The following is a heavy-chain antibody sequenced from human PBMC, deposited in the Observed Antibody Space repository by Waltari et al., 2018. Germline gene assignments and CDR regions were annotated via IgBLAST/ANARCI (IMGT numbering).Heavy chain of an antibody. D-gene: IGHD2-15*01. CDR2: IVVGSGNT. V-gene: IGHV1-58*02. J-gene: IGHJ6*02. CDR3: AADPGYCSGGSCYYYGMDV. CDR1: GFTFTSSA. Sequence: QMQLVQSGPEVKKPGTSVKVSCKASGFTFTSSAMQWVRQARGKRLEWIGWIVVGSGNTNYAQKFQERVTITRVMSTSTAYMELSSLRSEDTAVYYCAADPGYCSGGSCYYYGMDVWGQGTTVTVSS.